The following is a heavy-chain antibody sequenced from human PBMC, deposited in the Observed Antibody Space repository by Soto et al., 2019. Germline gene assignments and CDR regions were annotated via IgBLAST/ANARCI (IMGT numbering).Heavy chain of an antibody. D-gene: IGHD3-10*01. V-gene: IGHV1-69*01. CDR3: ARDLDYYGSGNYYNRIDY. J-gene: IGHJ4*02. CDR1: GGPFSDYA. CDR2: IIPMFGTA. Sequence: QVQLVQSGAEVKKPGSSVKVSCKVSGGPFSDYAVSWVRQAPGQGLEWMGGIIPMFGTANYAQKFQGRVTITADESTTTAYMALSSLRSEDTAVYYCARDLDYYGSGNYYNRIDYWGQGTLVTVSS.